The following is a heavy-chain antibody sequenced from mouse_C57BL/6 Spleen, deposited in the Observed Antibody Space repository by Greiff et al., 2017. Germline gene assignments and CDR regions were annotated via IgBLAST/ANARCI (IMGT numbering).Heavy chain of an antibody. J-gene: IGHJ2*01. CDR3: ATIYYDYDVPFDY. V-gene: IGHV3-6*01. D-gene: IGHD2-4*01. Sequence: EVKLMESGPGLVKPSQSLSLTCSVTGYSITSGYYWNWIRQFPGNKLEWMGYISYDGSNNYNPSLKNRISITRDTSKNQFFLKLNSVTTEDTATYYCATIYYDYDVPFDYWGQGTTLTVSS. CDR1: GYSITSGYY. CDR2: ISYDGSN.